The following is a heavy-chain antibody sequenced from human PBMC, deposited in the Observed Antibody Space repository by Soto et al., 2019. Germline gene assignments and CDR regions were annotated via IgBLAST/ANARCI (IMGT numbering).Heavy chain of an antibody. J-gene: IGHJ3*02. D-gene: IGHD4-17*01. Sequence: GASVKVSCKASGGTFSSYAISWVRQAPGQGLEWMGGIIPICGTVNYAQKFQGRVTITADKSTSTAYMELSSLRSEDTAVYYCARSLYGDYLWNAFDIWGQGTMVTVS. CDR1: GGTFSSYA. CDR3: ARSLYGDYLWNAFDI. V-gene: IGHV1-69*06. CDR2: IIPICGTV.